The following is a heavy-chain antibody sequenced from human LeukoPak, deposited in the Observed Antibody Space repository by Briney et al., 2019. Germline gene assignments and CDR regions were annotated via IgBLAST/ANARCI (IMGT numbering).Heavy chain of an antibody. D-gene: IGHD3-10*01. Sequence: ASVKVSCKASGYTFTSYYMHWVRQAPGQGLEWMGIINPSGGSTSYAQKFQGRVTMTRDTSTSTVYMELSSLRSEDTAVYYCARIVMVRGIARWFDPWGQGTLVTVSS. J-gene: IGHJ5*02. CDR2: INPSGGST. CDR3: ARIVMVRGIARWFDP. CDR1: GYTFTSYY. V-gene: IGHV1-46*01.